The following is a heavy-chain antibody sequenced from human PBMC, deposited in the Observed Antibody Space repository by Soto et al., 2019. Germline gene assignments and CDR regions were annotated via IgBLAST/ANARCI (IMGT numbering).Heavy chain of an antibody. CDR3: AKSPNPGSATPSYYGMDV. CDR2: IVVGGGNT. Sequence: GASVKVSCKTSGFTFLSSAMQWVRQARGQRLEWIGWIVVGGGNTNYAQKFQERVTITRDMSTSTAYMELSSLRSEDTAVYYCAKSPNPGSATPSYYGMDVWGLGTTVTVSS. V-gene: IGHV1-58*02. J-gene: IGHJ6*02. D-gene: IGHD2-15*01. CDR1: GFTFLSSA.